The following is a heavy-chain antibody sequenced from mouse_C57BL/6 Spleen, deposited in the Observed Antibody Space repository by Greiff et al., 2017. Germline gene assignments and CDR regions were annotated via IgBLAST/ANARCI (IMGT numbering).Heavy chain of an antibody. J-gene: IGHJ4*01. CDR2: IHPNSGST. CDR1: GYTFTSYW. D-gene: IGHD5-1*01. CDR3: ARSGVRAYAMDY. V-gene: IGHV1-64*01. Sequence: VQLQQPGAELVKPGASVKLSCKASGYTFTSYWMHWVKQRPGQGLEWIGMIHPNSGSTNYNEKFKSKATLTVDKSSSTAYMQLSSLTSEDSAVYYGARSGVRAYAMDYWGKGTSVTVSS.